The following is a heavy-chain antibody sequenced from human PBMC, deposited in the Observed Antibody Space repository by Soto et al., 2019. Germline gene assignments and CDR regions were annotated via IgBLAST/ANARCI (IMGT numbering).Heavy chain of an antibody. CDR2: ISTYNGIT. Sequence: QVQLVQSGAEVKKPGASVKVSCKASGYTFTSYGISWVRQAPGQGLEWMGWISTYNGITKYAQKLQGRVTMTKDTSTSTAYMELRSLRSDDTAVYYCARDWYCSGGSCSDTFDIWGQGTMVTVSS. CDR3: ARDWYCSGGSCSDTFDI. D-gene: IGHD2-15*01. CDR1: GYTFTSYG. J-gene: IGHJ3*02. V-gene: IGHV1-18*01.